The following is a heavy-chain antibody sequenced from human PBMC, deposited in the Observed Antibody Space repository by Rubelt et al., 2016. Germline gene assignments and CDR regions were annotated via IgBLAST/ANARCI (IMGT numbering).Heavy chain of an antibody. CDR1: GFSFSTSW. CDR2: IKEDGTST. D-gene: IGHD5-24*01. V-gene: IGHV3-7*01. J-gene: IGHJ4*02. Sequence: EVQLVESGGGLVQPGGSLRLSCVASGFSFSTSWMSWVRRAPGRGLEWVANIKEDGTSTYYLDSVKGRFTVSRDNAKNTLYLQMNSLRAEDTAVYYCASDGYSWDYWGQGTLVTVSS. CDR3: ASDGYSWDY.